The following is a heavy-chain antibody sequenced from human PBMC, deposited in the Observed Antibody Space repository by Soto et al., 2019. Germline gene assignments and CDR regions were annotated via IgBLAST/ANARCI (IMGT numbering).Heavy chain of an antibody. CDR3: ARDWGTPGRGSAVGYYYHYGMHV. D-gene: IGHD1-1*01. Sequence: EVQLVESGGGLVQPGGSLRLSCAASKFTFSSFWMNWVRQAPGKGLEWVANIKEDGSEKNYVDSVKGRFTISRDNAKNSLYLQMNRLRGEDTAVYYCARDWGTPGRGSAVGYYYHYGMHVWGQGTTVTVSS. CDR1: KFTFSSFW. J-gene: IGHJ6*02. CDR2: IKEDGSEK. V-gene: IGHV3-7*05.